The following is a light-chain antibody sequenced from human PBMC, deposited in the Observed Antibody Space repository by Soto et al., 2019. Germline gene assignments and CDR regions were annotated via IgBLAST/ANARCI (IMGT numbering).Light chain of an antibody. CDR2: DAS. CDR1: QSISSW. CDR3: QQYNSYRPLT. V-gene: IGKV1-5*01. J-gene: IGKJ4*01. Sequence: DIQMTQSPSTLSASVGDRVTITCRASQSISSWLAWYQQKPGKAPKLLIYDASSLESGVPSRFSGSGSGTELTLIISSLQPDDFATYYCQQYNSYRPLTFGGGTKVDIK.